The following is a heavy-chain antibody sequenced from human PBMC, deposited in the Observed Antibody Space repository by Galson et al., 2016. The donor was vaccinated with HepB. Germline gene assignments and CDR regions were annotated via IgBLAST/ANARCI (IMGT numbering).Heavy chain of an antibody. V-gene: IGHV3-11*04. D-gene: IGHD3-22*01. J-gene: IGHJ3*02. Sequence: SLRLSCAASGFTFSDYDMSWIRQAPGKGLEWVSYISSSGWTKYYADSVKGRFTASRDNAKKSLYLQMNSLRDEDTAVYYCARDSMVMEIGSIWGQGTMVTVSS. CDR1: GFTFSDYD. CDR3: ARDSMVMEIGSI. CDR2: ISSSGWTK.